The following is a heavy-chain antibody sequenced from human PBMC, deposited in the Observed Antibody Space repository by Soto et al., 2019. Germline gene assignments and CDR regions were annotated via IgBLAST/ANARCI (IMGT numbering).Heavy chain of an antibody. J-gene: IGHJ6*02. V-gene: IGHV3-30*18. CDR3: AKDLVSYGDHEAPVDRMDV. D-gene: IGHD4-17*01. CDR1: GFTFSSYG. Sequence: QVQLVESGGGVVQPGRSLRLSCAVSGFTFSSYGMHWVRQAPDKGLEWVAVISYDGSSKYYADSVKGRFTISRDNSKNTLYLQMTSLRTEDTGVYYWAKDLVSYGDHEAPVDRMDVWGQANTVTVSS. CDR2: ISYDGSSK.